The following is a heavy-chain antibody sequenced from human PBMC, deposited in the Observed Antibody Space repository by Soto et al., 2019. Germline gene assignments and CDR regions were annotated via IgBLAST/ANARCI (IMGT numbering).Heavy chain of an antibody. CDR2: IYYSGST. D-gene: IGHD2-2*01. V-gene: IGHV4-59*01. CDR3: ARAVVPAQVNYYGMDV. Sequence: LSETLLTCTVSGGPISSYYWSWIRQPPGKGLEWIGYIYYSGSTNYNPSLKSRVTISVDTSKNQFSLKLSSVTAADTAVYYCARAVVPAQVNYYGMDVWGQGTTVTVSS. J-gene: IGHJ6*02. CDR1: GGPISSYY.